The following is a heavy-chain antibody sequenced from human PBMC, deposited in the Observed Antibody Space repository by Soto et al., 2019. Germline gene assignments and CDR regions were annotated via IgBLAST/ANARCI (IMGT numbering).Heavy chain of an antibody. J-gene: IGHJ6*02. Sequence: QVQLQESGPGLVKPSETLSLTGTVSGDSINSGNYYWSWIRQSPGKCLESLGYVFYTGTTNHNPSLTGRVTFSVGMSSKQFSLRQKSVTAADTGVYSCARETRSLEAPYHYYGLDVWGQGTTVTVSS. V-gene: IGHV4-61*01. CDR3: ARETRSLEAPYHYYGLDV. D-gene: IGHD1-1*01. CDR2: VFYTGTT. CDR1: GDSINSGNYY.